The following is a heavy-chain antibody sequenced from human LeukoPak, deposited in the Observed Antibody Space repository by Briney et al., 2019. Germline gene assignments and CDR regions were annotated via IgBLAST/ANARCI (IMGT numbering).Heavy chain of an antibody. V-gene: IGHV3-30*02. D-gene: IGHD4-17*01. CDR2: IRHDGNHK. Sequence: PGGSLRLSCPASGFTFSSYGMHWVRQAPGKELEWVAFIRHDGNHKNCADSVKGRFTISRDNSKNTLSLQMNSLRAEDTAVYYCAKDKNDYGDYYYMDVWGKGTTVTVSS. J-gene: IGHJ6*03. CDR1: GFTFSSYG. CDR3: AKDKNDYGDYYYMDV.